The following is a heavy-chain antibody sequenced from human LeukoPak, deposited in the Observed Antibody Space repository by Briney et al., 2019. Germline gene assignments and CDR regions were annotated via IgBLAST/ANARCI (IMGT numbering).Heavy chain of an antibody. V-gene: IGHV4-31*03. J-gene: IGHJ4*02. CDR1: GGSISSGGYY. Sequence: PSETLSLTCTVSGGSISSGGYYWSWIRQHPGKGLEWIGYICYSGSTYYNPSLKSRVTMSVDTSKNQFSLKLSSVTAADTAVYYCARDRIGPGGIQLIYFDYWGQGTLVTVSS. D-gene: IGHD5-18*01. CDR2: ICYSGST. CDR3: ARDRIGPGGIQLIYFDY.